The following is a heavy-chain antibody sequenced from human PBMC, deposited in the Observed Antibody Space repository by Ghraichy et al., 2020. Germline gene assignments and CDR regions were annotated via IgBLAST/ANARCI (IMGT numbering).Heavy chain of an antibody. Sequence: GGSLRLSCAASGFTFDDYAMHWVRQAPGKGLEWVSGISWNSGSIGYADSVKGRFTISRDNAKNSLYLQMNSLRAEDTALYYCAKAKDGSGWLAGDIDYWGQGTLVTVSS. J-gene: IGHJ4*02. V-gene: IGHV3-9*01. CDR1: GFTFDDYA. CDR2: ISWNSGSI. D-gene: IGHD6-19*01. CDR3: AKAKDGSGWLAGDIDY.